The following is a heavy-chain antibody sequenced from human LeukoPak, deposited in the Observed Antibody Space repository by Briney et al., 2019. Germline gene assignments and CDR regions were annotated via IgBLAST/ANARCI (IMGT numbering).Heavy chain of an antibody. Sequence: GGSLRLSCAASGFIVSSNYMSWVRQAPGKGLEWVSDISCGGNTYYADSVTGRVTISRDISKNTLYRQMNGLRAEDTAVYYCAREVRGYYFDYWGQGTLVTVSS. J-gene: IGHJ4*02. V-gene: IGHV3-53*01. D-gene: IGHD3-22*01. CDR1: GFIVSSNY. CDR3: AREVRGYYFDY. CDR2: ISCGGNT.